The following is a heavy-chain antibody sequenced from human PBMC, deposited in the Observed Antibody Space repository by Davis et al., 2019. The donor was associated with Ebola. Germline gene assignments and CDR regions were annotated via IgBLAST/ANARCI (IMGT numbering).Heavy chain of an antibody. CDR2: IYYSGVS. V-gene: IGHV4-59*01. Sequence: MPSETLSLTCSISGGSISNYYWTWIRQPPGKGLEWIGNIYYSGVSHSSPSLRSRLTFFIDTSKDEFSLKLTSVTAADTAVYYCARDHGGGRMDVWGQGTTVTVSS. D-gene: IGHD3-16*01. J-gene: IGHJ6*02. CDR1: GGSISNYY. CDR3: ARDHGGGRMDV.